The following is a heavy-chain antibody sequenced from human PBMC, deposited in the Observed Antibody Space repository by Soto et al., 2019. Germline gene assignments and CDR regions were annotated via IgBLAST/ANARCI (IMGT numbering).Heavy chain of an antibody. CDR1: GGSISSGGYY. D-gene: IGHD1-26*01. V-gene: IGHV4-31*03. CDR2: IYYSGST. CDR3: ARVLVSWFDP. J-gene: IGHJ5*02. Sequence: NPSETLSLTCTVSGGSISSGGYYWSWIRQHPGKGLEWIGYIYYSGSTYYNPSLKSRVTISVDTSKNQFSLKLSSVTAADTAVYYCARVLVSWFDPWGQGTLVTVSS.